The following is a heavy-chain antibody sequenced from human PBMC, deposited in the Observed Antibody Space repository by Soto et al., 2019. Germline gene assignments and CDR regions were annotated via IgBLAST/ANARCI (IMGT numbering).Heavy chain of an antibody. CDR1: GFTFSSYG. CDR2: ISYDGSNK. V-gene: IGHV3-30*03. CDR3: ATQIRPEDYYGMDV. Sequence: QVQLVESGGGVVQSGRSLRLSCAGSGFTFSSYGMHWVRQAPGKGLEWVAVISYDGSNKYYADSVKGRFTISRDNSKNTLYLQMNSLRVEDTALYYCATQIRPEDYYGMDVWGQGTTVTVSS. J-gene: IGHJ6*02.